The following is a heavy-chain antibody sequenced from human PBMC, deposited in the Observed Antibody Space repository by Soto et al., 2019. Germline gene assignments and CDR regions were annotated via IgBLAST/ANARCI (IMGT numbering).Heavy chain of an antibody. Sequence: RLSCAASGFTFSSYGMHWVRQAPGKGLEWVAVISYDGSNKYYADSVKGRFTISRDNSKNTLYLQMNSLRAEDTAVYYCAKDTAMVTYYYYGMDVWGQGTTVTVSS. CDR3: AKDTAMVTYYYYGMDV. D-gene: IGHD5-18*01. CDR2: ISYDGSNK. J-gene: IGHJ6*02. CDR1: GFTFSSYG. V-gene: IGHV3-30*18.